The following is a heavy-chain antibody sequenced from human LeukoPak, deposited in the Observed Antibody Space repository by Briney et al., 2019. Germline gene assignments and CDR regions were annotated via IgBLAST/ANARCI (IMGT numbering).Heavy chain of an antibody. CDR3: AKDTDDILTGYPDY. D-gene: IGHD3-9*01. V-gene: IGHV3-9*01. CDR1: GFTFDDYA. Sequence: GGSLRLSCVASGFTFDDYAMHWVRQAPGKGLEWVSGISWNSGSIGYADSVKGRFTISRDNAKNSLYLQMNSLRAEDTALYYCAKDTDDILTGYPDYWGQGTLVTVSS. J-gene: IGHJ4*02. CDR2: ISWNSGSI.